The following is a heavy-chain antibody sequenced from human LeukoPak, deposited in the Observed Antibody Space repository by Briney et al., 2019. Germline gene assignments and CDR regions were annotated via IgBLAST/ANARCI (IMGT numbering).Heavy chain of an antibody. CDR2: IYYSGST. CDR1: GGSISSGDYY. CDR3: ARDLLNEGNHLDY. Sequence: SETLSLTCTVSGGSISSGDYYWSRIRQPPGKGLEWVGYIYYSGSTYYNPSLKSRVTISVDTSKNQFSLKLSSVTAADTAVYYCARDLLNEGNHLDYWGQGTLVTVSS. V-gene: IGHV4-30-4*01. D-gene: IGHD4-23*01. J-gene: IGHJ4*02.